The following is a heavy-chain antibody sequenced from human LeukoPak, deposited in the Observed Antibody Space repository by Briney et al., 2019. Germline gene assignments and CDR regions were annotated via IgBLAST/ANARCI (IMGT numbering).Heavy chain of an antibody. Sequence: PGGSLRLSCAASGFTFSSYEMNWVRQAPGKGLEWVSYISSSGSTIYYADSVKGRFTISRDNAKNSLYLQMNSLRAEDTAVYYCARVGAQQQLDSYYYYYMDVWGKGTTVTVSS. V-gene: IGHV3-48*03. J-gene: IGHJ6*03. CDR2: ISSSGSTI. D-gene: IGHD6-13*01. CDR3: ARVGAQQQLDSYYYYYMDV. CDR1: GFTFSSYE.